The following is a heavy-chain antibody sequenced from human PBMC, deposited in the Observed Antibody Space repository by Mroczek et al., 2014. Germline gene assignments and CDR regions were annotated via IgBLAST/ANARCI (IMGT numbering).Heavy chain of an antibody. CDR1: GGSISSGSYY. CDR3: ARGVVVVTAFISGADAFDI. Sequence: QVQLVESGPGLVKPSQTLSLTCTVSGGSISSGSYYWSWIRQPAGKGLEWIGRIYTSGSTNYNPSLKSRVTISVDTSKNQFSLKLSSVTAADTAVYYCARGVVVVTAFISGADAFDIWGQGTMVTVSS. V-gene: IGHV4-61*02. J-gene: IGHJ3*02. CDR2: IYTSGST. D-gene: IGHD2-21*02.